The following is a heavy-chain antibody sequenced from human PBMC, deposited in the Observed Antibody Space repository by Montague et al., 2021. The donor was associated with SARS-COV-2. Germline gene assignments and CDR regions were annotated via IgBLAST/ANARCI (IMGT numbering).Heavy chain of an antibody. Sequence: SETLSLTCSVSGFSISSGFYWAWIRQSPGKGPEWIGTVYHSGYTXYNPSLKGRVTVSIDTSKNQFSLTVTSVTAADTAVYFCARRGYTGSDYFDYWGQGTRVTGSS. D-gene: IGHD5-12*01. V-gene: IGHV4-38-2*01. CDR2: VYHSGYT. CDR3: ARRGYTGSDYFDY. CDR1: GFSISSGFY. J-gene: IGHJ4*02.